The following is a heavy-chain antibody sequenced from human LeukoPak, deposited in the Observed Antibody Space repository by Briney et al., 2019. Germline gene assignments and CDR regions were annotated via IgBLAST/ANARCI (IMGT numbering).Heavy chain of an antibody. Sequence: ASVKVYCKASGYTFTSYYMHWVRQAPGQGLEWMGIINPSGGSTSYAQKFQGRVTMTRDTSTSTVYMELSSLRSEDTAVYYCARGDYYDSSGYYRTLYYFDYWGQGTLVTVSS. J-gene: IGHJ4*02. V-gene: IGHV1-46*01. CDR3: ARGDYYDSSGYYRTLYYFDY. D-gene: IGHD3-22*01. CDR1: GYTFTSYY. CDR2: INPSGGST.